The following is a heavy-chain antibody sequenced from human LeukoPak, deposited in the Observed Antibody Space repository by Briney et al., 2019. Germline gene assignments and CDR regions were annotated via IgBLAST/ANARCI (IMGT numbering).Heavy chain of an antibody. J-gene: IGHJ4*02. D-gene: IGHD2-15*01. CDR3: ARIVRCSGGTCFPNY. V-gene: IGHV2-5*02. CDR2: IYWDDDK. Sequence: ESGPTLVKPTQTLTLTCTFSGFSLSTNGVAVGWIRQPPGKALEWLSLIYWDDDKRYSPSLRSRLTITKDTSKNQVVLTMTNMDPVDTGTYYCARIVRCSGGTCFPNYWGQGTLVTVSS. CDR1: GFSLSTNGVA.